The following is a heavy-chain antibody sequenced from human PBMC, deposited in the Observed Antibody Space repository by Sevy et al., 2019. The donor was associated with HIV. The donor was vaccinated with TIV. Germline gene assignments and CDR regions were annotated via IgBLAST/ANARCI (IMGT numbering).Heavy chain of an antibody. CDR3: ATVGLRYYSGPSVYTGDWFDP. CDR2: FDPQDTET. Sequence: ASVKVSCKVSGYTLTKLSIHWVRQAPGKGLEWMGDFDPQDTETIYAQRFQGRLTMTEDTSTDTAYMEVSSLTSEDTAVYYCATVGLRYYSGPSVYTGDWFDPWGQGTLVTVSS. J-gene: IGHJ5*02. D-gene: IGHD2-15*01. V-gene: IGHV1-24*01. CDR1: GYTLTKLS.